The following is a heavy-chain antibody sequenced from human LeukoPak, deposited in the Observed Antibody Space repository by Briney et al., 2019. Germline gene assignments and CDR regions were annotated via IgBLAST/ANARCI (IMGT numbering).Heavy chain of an antibody. CDR1: GGSISSYY. CDR3: ARGPHYYDSSGYYFAF. Sequence: SETLSLTCTVSGGSISSYYWSWIRQPPGKGLEWIGEINHSGSTNYNPSLKSQVTISVDTSKNQFSLKLSSVTAADTAVYYCARGPHYYDSSGYYFAFWGQGTLVTVSS. V-gene: IGHV4-34*01. D-gene: IGHD3-22*01. CDR2: INHSGST. J-gene: IGHJ4*02.